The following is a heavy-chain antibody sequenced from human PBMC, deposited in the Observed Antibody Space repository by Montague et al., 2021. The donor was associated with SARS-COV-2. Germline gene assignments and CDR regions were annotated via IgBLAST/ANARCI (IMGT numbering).Heavy chain of an antibody. D-gene: IGHD3-10*01. J-gene: IGHJ6*03. CDR3: ARLRDGVVPSPILGVGPYYSYYYMDV. CDR1: GASFSGYY. CDR2: INHGGST. V-gene: IGHV4-34*01. Sequence: SETLSLTCAVYGASFSGYYWNWIRQPPGKGLEWIGEINHGGSTKYSPSLKRRVTISVDTSKNQFSLKLTSVAAADTAVYYCARLRDGVVPSPILGVGPYYSYYYMDVWGKGATVTVSS.